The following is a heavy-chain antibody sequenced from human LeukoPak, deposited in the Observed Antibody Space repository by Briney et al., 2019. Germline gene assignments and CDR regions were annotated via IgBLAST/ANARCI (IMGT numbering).Heavy chain of an antibody. CDR3: ARDHIAAGGTANYYYYYYMDV. Sequence: GGSLRLSCAASGFTFSSYVMHWVRQAPGKGLEWVAIISYDGSNEYYADSVKGRFTISRDNSKNTLYLQMSSLRAEDTAVYYCARDHIAAGGTANYYYYYYMDVWGKGTTVTISS. D-gene: IGHD6-13*01. CDR1: GFTFSSYV. J-gene: IGHJ6*03. CDR2: ISYDGSNE. V-gene: IGHV3-30*04.